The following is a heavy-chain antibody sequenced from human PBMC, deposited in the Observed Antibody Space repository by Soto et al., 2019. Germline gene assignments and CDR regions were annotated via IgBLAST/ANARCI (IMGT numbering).Heavy chain of an antibody. CDR3: ARDQRVDSSSWYPWFDP. V-gene: IGHV1-69*13. D-gene: IGHD6-13*01. Sequence: GASVKVSCKASGGTFSSYAISWVRQAPGQGLEWMGGIIPIFGTANYAQKFQGRVTITADESTSTAYMELSSLRSEDTAVYYCARDQRVDSSSWYPWFDPWGQGTLVTVSS. J-gene: IGHJ5*02. CDR2: IIPIFGTA. CDR1: GGTFSSYA.